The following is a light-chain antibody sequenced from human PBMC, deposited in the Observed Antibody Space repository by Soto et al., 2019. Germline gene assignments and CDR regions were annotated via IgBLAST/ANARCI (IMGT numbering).Light chain of an antibody. CDR2: GAS. CDR1: QSVSSSY. Sequence: EIVLTQSPCTLSLSPGERATLSCRASQSVSSSYLAWYQQKPGQAPRLLIYGASSRATGIPDRFSGSGSGTDFTLTISRLEPEDFAVYYCQQYGSSPVTFGQGTKLEIK. CDR3: QQYGSSPVT. V-gene: IGKV3-20*01. J-gene: IGKJ2*01.